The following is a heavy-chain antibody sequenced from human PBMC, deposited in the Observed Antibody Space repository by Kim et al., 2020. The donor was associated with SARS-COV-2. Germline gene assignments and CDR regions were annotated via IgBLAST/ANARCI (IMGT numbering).Heavy chain of an antibody. CDR1: GFTFSSYS. CDR2: ISSSSSYI. V-gene: IGHV3-21*01. J-gene: IGHJ6*02. CDR3: ARDLAAAGAYYYYGMDV. Sequence: GGSLRLSCAASGFTFSSYSMNWVRQAPGKGLEWVSSISSSSSYIYYADSVKGRFTISRDNAKNSLYLQMNSLRAEDTAVYYCARDLAAAGAYYYYGMDVWGQETTVTVSS. D-gene: IGHD6-13*01.